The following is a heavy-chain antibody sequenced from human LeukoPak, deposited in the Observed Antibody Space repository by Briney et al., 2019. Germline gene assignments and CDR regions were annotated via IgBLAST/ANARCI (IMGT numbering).Heavy chain of an antibody. Sequence: GGSLRLSCAASGFTISSYWMHWVRQAPGKGLVWAPRINSDGRRTTYADSVKGRFTISRDNAKNTLYLQMDSLSAEDTAVYYCAKGGMVRGEYDYWGQGTLVTVSS. D-gene: IGHD3-10*01. V-gene: IGHV3-74*01. J-gene: IGHJ4*02. CDR2: INSDGRRT. CDR1: GFTISSYW. CDR3: AKGGMVRGEYDY.